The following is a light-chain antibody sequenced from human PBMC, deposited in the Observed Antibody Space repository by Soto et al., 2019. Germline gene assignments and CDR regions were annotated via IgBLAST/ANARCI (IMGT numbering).Light chain of an antibody. CDR2: GAS. CDR1: QSVSSN. J-gene: IGKJ5*01. Sequence: EIVMTQSPATLSVSTGERATLSCRASQSVSSNLAWYQQKPGQAPRLLIYGASTRATRIPARFSGSGSGTEFTLTISSLQSEAFAVYYCQQYNNWLITFGQGTRLEIK. CDR3: QQYNNWLIT. V-gene: IGKV3-15*01.